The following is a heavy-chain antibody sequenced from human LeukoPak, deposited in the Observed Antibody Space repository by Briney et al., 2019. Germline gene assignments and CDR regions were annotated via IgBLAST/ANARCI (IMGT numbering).Heavy chain of an antibody. Sequence: SETLSLTCAVYGGSFSGYYWSWIRQPPGKGLEWIGEINHSGSTNYNPSLKSRVTISVDTSKNQFSLKLSSVTAADTAVYYCARDNKPRSLWFGEFSYWGQGTLVTVSS. V-gene: IGHV4-34*01. CDR3: ARDNKPRSLWFGEFSY. J-gene: IGHJ4*02. CDR2: INHSGST. D-gene: IGHD3-10*01. CDR1: GGSFSGYY.